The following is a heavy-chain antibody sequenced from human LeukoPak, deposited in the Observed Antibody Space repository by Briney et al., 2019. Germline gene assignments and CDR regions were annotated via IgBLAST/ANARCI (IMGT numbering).Heavy chain of an antibody. CDR1: GYTFTDYY. D-gene: IGHD4-23*01. CDR3: ARAGAHDYGGNSY. Sequence: ASVKVSCKASGYTFTDYYIHWVRQAPGQRLEWVGRINPKTGCTNHAQKFQGRVAMTRDTSISTAYMELSRLSSDDTAVYYCARAGAHDYGGNSYWGQGTLVTVSS. V-gene: IGHV1-2*06. CDR2: INPKTGCT. J-gene: IGHJ4*02.